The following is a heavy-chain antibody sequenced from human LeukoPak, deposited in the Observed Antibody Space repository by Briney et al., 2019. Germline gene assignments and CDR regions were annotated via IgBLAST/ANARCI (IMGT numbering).Heavy chain of an antibody. CDR2: ISYDGSKQ. CDR1: GFTFSRHS. D-gene: IGHD6-13*01. Sequence: GGFLRLSCAASGFTFSRHSMHWVRQAPGKGLEWVAVISYDGSKQYYADSVKGRLTISRDNSKTTVYLQVNSLRTEDTAVYYCARDSMYSSSWLDYWGQGTLVTVSS. V-gene: IGHV3-30*04. J-gene: IGHJ4*02. CDR3: ARDSMYSSSWLDY.